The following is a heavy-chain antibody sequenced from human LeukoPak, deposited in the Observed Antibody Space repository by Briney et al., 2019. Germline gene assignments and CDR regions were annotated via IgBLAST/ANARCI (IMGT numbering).Heavy chain of an antibody. CDR3: AAYDILTGFDY. D-gene: IGHD3-9*01. V-gene: IGHV1-69*16. CDR2: ISPLLGAS. CDR1: GGTFSDHI. J-gene: IGHJ4*02. Sequence: SVKVSCKASGGTFSDHIIFWVRQAPGQGLEWMGGISPLLGASNHTQKFQDRVRITADESASTAYMELSNLRSADSFVNHWAAYDILTGFDYWGQGTLVTVSS.